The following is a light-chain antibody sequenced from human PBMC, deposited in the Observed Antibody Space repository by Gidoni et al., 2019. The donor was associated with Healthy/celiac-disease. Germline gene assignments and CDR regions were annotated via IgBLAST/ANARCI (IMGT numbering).Light chain of an antibody. CDR2: AAS. CDR3: QQYYSYPWT. J-gene: IGKJ1*01. Sequence: IRMTQSPSSFSASTGDRVTITCRASQGISSYLAWYQQKPGKAPKLLIYAASTLQSGVPSRFSGSGSGTDFTLTISCLQSEDFATYYCQQYYSYPWTFGQGTKVEIK. V-gene: IGKV1-8*01. CDR1: QGISSY.